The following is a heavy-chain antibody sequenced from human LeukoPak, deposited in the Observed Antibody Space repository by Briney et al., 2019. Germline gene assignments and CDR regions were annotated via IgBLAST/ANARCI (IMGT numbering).Heavy chain of an antibody. J-gene: IGHJ4*02. CDR3: ARFYYYDSSGYYGLDY. V-gene: IGHV4-59*01. Sequence: SETLSLTCTVSGGSISSYCWSWIRQPPGKGLEWIGYIYYSGSTNYNPSLKSRVTISVDTSKNQFSLKLSSVTAADTAVYYCARFYYYDSSGYYGLDYWGQGTLVTVSS. CDR1: GGSISSYC. CDR2: IYYSGST. D-gene: IGHD3-22*01.